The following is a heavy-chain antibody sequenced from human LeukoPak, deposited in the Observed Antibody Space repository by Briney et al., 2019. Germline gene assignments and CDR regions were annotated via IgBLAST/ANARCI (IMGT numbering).Heavy chain of an antibody. Sequence: GGSLRLSCAASGFTVSSNYMSWVRQAPGKGLEWVSVIYSGSSTYYADSVKGRFTISRDNSKNTLYLQMNSLRAEDTAVYYCATNTFGGVIAQNWGQGTLVTVSS. D-gene: IGHD3-16*02. V-gene: IGHV3-66*01. CDR2: IYSGSST. J-gene: IGHJ4*02. CDR3: ATNTFGGVIAQN. CDR1: GFTVSSNY.